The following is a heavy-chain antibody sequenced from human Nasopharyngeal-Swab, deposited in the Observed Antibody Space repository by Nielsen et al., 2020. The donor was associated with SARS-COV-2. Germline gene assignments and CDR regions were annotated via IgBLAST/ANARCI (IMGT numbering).Heavy chain of an antibody. V-gene: IGHV3-13*01. J-gene: IGHJ5*02. CDR1: GFTFSSYD. D-gene: IGHD6-13*01. Sequence: GESLKISCAASGFTFSSYDMHWVRQVTGKGLEWVSAIATAGDTYYAGSVKGRSTISRENAKNSLYLQMNRLRAEDTAVYYCARGYEVAARDDWFDPWGQGTLVTVSS. CDR3: ARGYEVAARDDWFDP. CDR2: IATAGDT.